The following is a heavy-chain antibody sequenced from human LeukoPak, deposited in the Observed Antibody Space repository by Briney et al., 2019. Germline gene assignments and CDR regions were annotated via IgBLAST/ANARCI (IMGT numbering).Heavy chain of an antibody. CDR1: GGTFSSYA. Sequence: SVKVSCKASGGTFSSYAISWVRRAPGQGLEWMGRIIPILGIANYAQKFQGRVTITADKSTSTAYMELSSLRSEDTAVYYCATTPSTDCSSTSCYGFDYWGQGTLVTVSS. CDR3: ATTPSTDCSSTSCYGFDY. CDR2: IIPILGIA. J-gene: IGHJ4*02. D-gene: IGHD2-2*01. V-gene: IGHV1-69*04.